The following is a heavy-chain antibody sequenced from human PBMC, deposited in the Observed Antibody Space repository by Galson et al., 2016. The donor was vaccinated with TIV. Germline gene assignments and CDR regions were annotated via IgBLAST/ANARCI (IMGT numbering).Heavy chain of an antibody. V-gene: IGHV1-2*02. J-gene: IGHJ4*02. Sequence: SVKVSCKASGYTFAGYYLHWVRQAPGQGLEWMGWINPNSGDTTYAQMFQGRVTMTRDTSINKAYMELRRLRSDDTAVYYCARGLVLLVWLLYGGLWGQGTLVTVSS. D-gene: IGHD3-3*01. CDR3: ARGLVLLVWLLYGGL. CDR2: INPNSGDT. CDR1: GYTFAGYY.